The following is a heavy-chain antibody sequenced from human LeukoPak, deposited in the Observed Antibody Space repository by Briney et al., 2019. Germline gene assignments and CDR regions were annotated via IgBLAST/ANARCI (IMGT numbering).Heavy chain of an antibody. Sequence: GGSLRLSYAASGFTVSSNYMSWVRQAPGKRLEWVSVIYSGGSTYYADSVKGRFTISRDNSKNTLYLQMNSLRAEDTAVYYCARDRVVGATTDYWGQGTLVTVSS. V-gene: IGHV3-66*01. CDR3: ARDRVVGATTDY. CDR2: IYSGGST. J-gene: IGHJ4*02. D-gene: IGHD1-26*01. CDR1: GFTVSSNY.